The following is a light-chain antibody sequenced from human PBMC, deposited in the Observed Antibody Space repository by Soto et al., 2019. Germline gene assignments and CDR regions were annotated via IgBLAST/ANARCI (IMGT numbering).Light chain of an antibody. V-gene: IGKV3-20*01. J-gene: IGKJ1*01. CDR1: QTISSSY. CDR2: GSF. Sequence: EIVLTQSPGTLSLSPGERATLSCRASQTISSSYLAWYQQKPGQTPRLLIYGSFSRATGIPDRFSGSESGTDFTLTISRLEPEDFAVYYCQRYGSPWTFGQGTKVEIK. CDR3: QRYGSPWT.